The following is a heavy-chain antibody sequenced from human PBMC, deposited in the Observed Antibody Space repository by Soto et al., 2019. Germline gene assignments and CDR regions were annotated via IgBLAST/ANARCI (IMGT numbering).Heavy chain of an antibody. V-gene: IGHV3-30*18. D-gene: IGHD1-26*01. CDR2: VSYDGSNK. CDR1: GFTLSHYD. J-gene: IGHJ4*02. Sequence: QGQLVESGGGVVKTGRSLRLSCVASGFTLSHYDMNWVRQAPGKGLEWVAVVSYDGSNKYYGDSVRGRFTISRDNSKNTLYLQMNSLRAEDTAVYYCAKGERINPQLFEFWGQGALVTVSS. CDR3: AKGERINPQLFEF.